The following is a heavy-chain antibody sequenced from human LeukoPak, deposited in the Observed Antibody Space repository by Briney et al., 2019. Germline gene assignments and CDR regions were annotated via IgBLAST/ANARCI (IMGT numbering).Heavy chain of an antibody. CDR2: ISPYNGDT. CDR1: GYNFISFG. Sequence: ASVKVSCKTSGYNFISFGLSWVRQAPGQGVEWMGWISPYNGDTNYAQKFQGRVTMTKDTSTSTAYMELMSLRSDDTAVYYCAREPGTPTTGRDSGNFDYWGQGTLVTVSS. V-gene: IGHV1-18*01. D-gene: IGHD5-24*01. CDR3: AREPGTPTTGRDSGNFDY. J-gene: IGHJ4*02.